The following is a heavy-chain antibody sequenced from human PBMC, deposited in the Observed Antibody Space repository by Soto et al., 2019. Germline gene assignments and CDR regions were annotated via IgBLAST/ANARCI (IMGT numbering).Heavy chain of an antibody. CDR3: AADDSSGYYYSDFDY. CDR1: GFTFSSYG. V-gene: IGHV3-30*03. D-gene: IGHD3-22*01. CDR2: ISYDGSNK. J-gene: IGHJ4*02. Sequence: GGSLRLSCAASGFTFSSYGMHWVRQAPGKGLEWVAVISYDGSNKYYADSVKGRFTISRDNSKNTLYLQMNSLRAEDTAVYYCAADDSSGYYYSDFDYWGQGTMVTVYS.